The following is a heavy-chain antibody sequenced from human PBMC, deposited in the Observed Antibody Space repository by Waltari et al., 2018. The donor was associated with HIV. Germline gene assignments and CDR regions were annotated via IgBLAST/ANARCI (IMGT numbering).Heavy chain of an antibody. D-gene: IGHD3-22*01. Sequence: QVQLVQSGAEVKKPGSSVKVSCKASGGTLNSYAISWLRQAPGQGLVWMGGLSPILGTTKYAQKLQGRVTMTEDESTRTSYMELSSLTSGDTAVYYCARDQTNGYYHDSGLRAFDIWGQGTMVTVSS. CDR3: ARDQTNGYYHDSGLRAFDI. J-gene: IGHJ3*02. CDR2: LSPILGTT. CDR1: GGTLNSYA. V-gene: IGHV1-69*13.